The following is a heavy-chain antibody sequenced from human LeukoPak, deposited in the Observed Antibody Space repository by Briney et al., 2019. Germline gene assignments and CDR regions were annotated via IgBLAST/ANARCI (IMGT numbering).Heavy chain of an antibody. Sequence: GGSLRLSCAASGFTVSSNYMSWVRQAPGKGLEWVSVIYSGGSTYYADSVKGRFTISRDNSKNTLYLLMNSLRAEDTAVYYCARDRTWDIVVVPGSLYYGMDVWGQGTTVTVSS. J-gene: IGHJ6*02. D-gene: IGHD2-2*01. CDR1: GFTVSSNY. V-gene: IGHV3-66*01. CDR3: ARDRTWDIVVVPGSLYYGMDV. CDR2: IYSGGST.